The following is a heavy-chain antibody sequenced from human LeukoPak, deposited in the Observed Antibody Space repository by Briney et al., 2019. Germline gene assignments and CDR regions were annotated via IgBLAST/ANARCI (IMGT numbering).Heavy chain of an antibody. Sequence: GGSLRLSCAASGFTFSTYWMTWVRQAPGKGLEWVANIKQDGSEKNYVDSVKGRFTISRDNAKNSLDLQMNSLRAEDTAVYYCARDRLRFLEWFTTPDAFDIWGQGTMVTVSS. CDR2: IKQDGSEK. J-gene: IGHJ3*02. CDR3: ARDRLRFLEWFTTPDAFDI. V-gene: IGHV3-7*03. D-gene: IGHD3-3*01. CDR1: GFTFSTYW.